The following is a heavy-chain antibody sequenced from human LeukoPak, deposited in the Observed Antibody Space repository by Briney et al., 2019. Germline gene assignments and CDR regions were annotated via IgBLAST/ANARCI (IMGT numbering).Heavy chain of an antibody. CDR3: ARAGGYSGYAGLDY. CDR1: GGSISNRSYY. V-gene: IGHV4-39*07. J-gene: IGHJ4*02. CDR2: ISDSGNT. Sequence: PSETLSLTCTVSGGSISNRSYYWGWIRQPPGKGLEWIGKISDSGNTYYSPSLRSRVTISIDTSKNQFSLKLSSVTAADTAVYYCARAGGYSGYAGLDYWGQGTLVTVSS. D-gene: IGHD5-12*01.